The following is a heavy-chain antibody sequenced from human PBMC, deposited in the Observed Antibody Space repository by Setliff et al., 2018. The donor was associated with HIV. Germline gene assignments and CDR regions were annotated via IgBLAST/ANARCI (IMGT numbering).Heavy chain of an antibody. J-gene: IGHJ4*02. CDR2: IYPGDSDT. CDR1: GYSFSNYW. Sequence: PGESLKISCKGSGYSFSNYWIGWVRQMPGKGLEWMGIIYPGDSDTRYSPSFQGQVTISADKSISTAYLQWSSLRASDTAMYYCARQDGRAQYYFDSWGQGTLVTVSS. V-gene: IGHV5-51*01. CDR3: ARQDGRAQYYFDS. D-gene: IGHD3-10*01.